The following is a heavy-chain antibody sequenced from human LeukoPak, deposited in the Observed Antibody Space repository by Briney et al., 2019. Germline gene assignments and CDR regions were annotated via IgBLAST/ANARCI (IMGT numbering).Heavy chain of an antibody. D-gene: IGHD2-2*01. Sequence: GESLKISCKGSGYSFTSYWIGWVRQMPGKGLEWMGIIYPGDSDTRYSPSFQGQVTLSADKSISTAYLQWNSLKASDTAMYYCARWLGYCSSTSCYQPFDYWGQGTLVTVSS. CDR1: GYSFTSYW. V-gene: IGHV5-51*01. CDR3: ARWLGYCSSTSCYQPFDY. J-gene: IGHJ4*02. CDR2: IYPGDSDT.